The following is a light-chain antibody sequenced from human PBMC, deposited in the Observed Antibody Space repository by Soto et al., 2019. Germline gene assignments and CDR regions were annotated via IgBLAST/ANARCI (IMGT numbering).Light chain of an antibody. V-gene: IGKV1-5*01. CDR3: QQYDTYPWT. CDR2: DAS. CDR1: QSISMW. J-gene: IGKJ1*01. Sequence: IEMTQSPSTLSASVGDRVTITCRASQSISMWLAWYQQKPGKAPKFLIYDASTLESGVPSRFSGSGYGTEFTLTISSLQPDDFATYYCQQYDTYPWTFGQGTKVDI.